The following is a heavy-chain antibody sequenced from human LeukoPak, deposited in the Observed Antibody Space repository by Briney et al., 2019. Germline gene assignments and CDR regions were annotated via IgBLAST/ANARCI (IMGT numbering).Heavy chain of an antibody. J-gene: IGHJ5*02. D-gene: IGHD3-10*01. Sequence: SETLSLTCAVYGGSFSGYYWSWIRQPPGKGLEWIGEINHSGSTNYNPSLKSRVTISVDTSKNQFSLKLSSVTAADTAVYYCARGVRGVVKEGIQNWFAPWGQGTLVPFSS. CDR2: INHSGST. CDR1: GGSFSGYY. CDR3: ARGVRGVVKEGIQNWFAP. V-gene: IGHV4-34*01.